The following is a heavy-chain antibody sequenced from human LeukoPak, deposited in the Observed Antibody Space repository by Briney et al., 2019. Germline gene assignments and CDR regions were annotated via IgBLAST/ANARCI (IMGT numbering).Heavy chain of an antibody. D-gene: IGHD2-15*01. CDR2: ISGSGGTT. CDR3: ASGVARYYFDY. Sequence: GGSLRLSCAASGFAFINYGMSWVRQAPGKGLEWVSAISGSGGTTYYADSVEGRFTISRDNSKNTLYLQMNSLRAEDTAVYYCASGVARYYFDYWGQGTLVTVSS. V-gene: IGHV3-23*01. J-gene: IGHJ4*02. CDR1: GFAFINYG.